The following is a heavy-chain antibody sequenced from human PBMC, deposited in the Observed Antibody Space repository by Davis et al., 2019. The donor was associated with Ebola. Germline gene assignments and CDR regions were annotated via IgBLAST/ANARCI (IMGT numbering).Heavy chain of an antibody. D-gene: IGHD4-23*01. J-gene: IGHJ6*04. Sequence: PGGSLRLSCAGSEFVFSTFTMNWVRQAPGKGLEWVSSISSRGLYKYYAYSVKGRFTISRDNAKNSLYLQMNSLRAEDTGVYFCARDPVDPESDYYFYGMDLWGKGTTVTVSS. CDR1: EFVFSTFT. CDR2: ISSRGLYK. CDR3: ARDPVDPESDYYFYGMDL. V-gene: IGHV3-21*01.